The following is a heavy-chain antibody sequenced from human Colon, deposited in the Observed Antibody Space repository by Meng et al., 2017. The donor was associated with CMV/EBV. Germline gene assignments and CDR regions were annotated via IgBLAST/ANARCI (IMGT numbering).Heavy chain of an antibody. J-gene: IGHJ4*02. CDR2: ISYDGSNK. V-gene: IGHV3-30-3*01. CDR1: TFSSYA. Sequence: TFSSYAMHWVRQAPGKGLEWVAVISYDGSNKYYADSVKGRFTISRDNSKNTLYLQMNSLRAEDTAVYYCARGAERIVVVPAAIYFDYWGQGTLVTVSS. D-gene: IGHD2-2*02. CDR3: ARGAERIVVVPAAIYFDY.